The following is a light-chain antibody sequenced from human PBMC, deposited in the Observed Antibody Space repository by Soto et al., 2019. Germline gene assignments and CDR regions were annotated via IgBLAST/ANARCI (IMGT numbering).Light chain of an antibody. J-gene: IGKJ2*01. CDR1: ETIGRAY. Sequence: VLTQSPGTLSLSPGERATVSCRASETIGRAYFAWYQHRPGRTPRLVLSATSNRAAGIPDRFGGSGSGADFTLTISGVEPEDFAVYYCHQYATSPFTFGQGTKLEI. CDR2: ATS. CDR3: HQYATSPFT. V-gene: IGKV3-20*01.